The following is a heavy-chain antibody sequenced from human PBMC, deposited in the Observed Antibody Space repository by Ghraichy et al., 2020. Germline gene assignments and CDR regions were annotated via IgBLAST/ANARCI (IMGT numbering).Heavy chain of an antibody. V-gene: IGHV4-38-2*01. CDR3: ARAGVWGTYRPPYFDY. CDR2: IYYTGST. Sequence: ESLNISCAVSGYSISSGYYWGWIRQPPGKGLEWIGSIYYTGSTDYYPSLKSRVTISLDTSKNHFSLKLSSVTAADTAVYFCARAGVWGTYRPPYFDYWGQGTLVSVSS. D-gene: IGHD3-16*02. J-gene: IGHJ4*02. CDR1: GYSISSGYY.